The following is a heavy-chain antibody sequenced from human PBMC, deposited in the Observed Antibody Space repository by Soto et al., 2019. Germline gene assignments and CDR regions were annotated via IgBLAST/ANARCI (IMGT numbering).Heavy chain of an antibody. D-gene: IGHD3-10*01. J-gene: IGHJ6*02. CDR1: DDSINSDKYY. Sequence: SETLSLTCSVSDDSINSDKYYWGWIRQPPGKGLEWIGEINHSGSTNYNPSLKNRVTISVDTSKNQSSLKLSSVTAADTAVYYCARRLMIREVITHGMDVWGQGTTVTVSS. CDR2: INHSGST. CDR3: ARRLMIREVITHGMDV. V-gene: IGHV4-39*07.